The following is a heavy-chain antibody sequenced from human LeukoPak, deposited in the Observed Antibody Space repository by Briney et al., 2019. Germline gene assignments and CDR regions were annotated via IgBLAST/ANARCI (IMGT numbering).Heavy chain of an antibody. CDR1: GGSISSSSYY. J-gene: IGHJ4*02. D-gene: IGHD3-10*01. Sequence: ETLSLTCTVSGGSISSSSYYWGWIRQPPGKGLEWIGSIYYSGSTYYNPSLKSRVTISVDTSKNQFSLKLSSVTAADTAVYYCARRVVVRAFDYWGQGTLVTVSS. V-gene: IGHV4-39*07. CDR3: ARRVVVRAFDY. CDR2: IYYSGST.